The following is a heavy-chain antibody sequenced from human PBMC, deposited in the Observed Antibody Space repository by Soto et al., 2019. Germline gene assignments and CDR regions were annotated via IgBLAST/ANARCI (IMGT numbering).Heavy chain of an antibody. D-gene: IGHD1-20*01. CDR1: GYTFTSYG. Sequence: QVQLVQSGAEVKKPGASVKVSCKASGYTFTSYGISWVRQAPGQGLEWMGWISAYNGNTNYAQKLQGRVTMTTDTSTSTAYRELRSRRSADTAVYCCGRKDNPVDSWGQETLVAVSS. J-gene: IGHJ4*02. V-gene: IGHV1-18*01. CDR2: ISAYNGNT. CDR3: GRKDNPVDS.